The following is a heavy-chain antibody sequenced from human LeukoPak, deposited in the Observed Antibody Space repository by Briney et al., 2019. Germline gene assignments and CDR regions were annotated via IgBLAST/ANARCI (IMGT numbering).Heavy chain of an antibody. D-gene: IGHD6-19*01. J-gene: IGHJ4*02. V-gene: IGHV3-43*02. CDR3: AKDILGTGWSPFDS. CDR1: GFIFDDFA. CDR2: IDGDGVNI. Sequence: SGGSLRLSCAASGFIFDDFAMHWVRQTQEKGLEWVSYIDGDGVNIYYADSVKVRFTIYRDNSKNSLYLQMDSVRTEDTALYYCAKDILGTGWSPFDSWGQGTLVTVSS.